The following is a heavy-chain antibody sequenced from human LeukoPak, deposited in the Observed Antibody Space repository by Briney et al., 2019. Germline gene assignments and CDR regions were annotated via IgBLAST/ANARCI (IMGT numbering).Heavy chain of an antibody. CDR3: ASRGPADAFDI. Sequence: GGSLRLSCAASGFTFDDYGMSWVRQAPGKGLEWVSGINWNGGSTGYADSVKGRFTISRDNAKNSLYLQMNSLRAEDTAVYYCASRGPADAFDIWGQGTMVTVSS. CDR2: INWNGGST. D-gene: IGHD3-16*01. J-gene: IGHJ3*02. V-gene: IGHV3-20*04. CDR1: GFTFDDYG.